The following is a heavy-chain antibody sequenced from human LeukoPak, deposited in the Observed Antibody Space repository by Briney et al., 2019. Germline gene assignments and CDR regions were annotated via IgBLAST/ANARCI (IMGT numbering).Heavy chain of an antibody. D-gene: IGHD4-17*01. CDR1: GGTFSSYA. CDR2: IIPIFGTA. V-gene: IGHV1-69*05. CDR3: ASSMTTVTSNWFDP. J-gene: IGHJ5*02. Sequence: ASVKVSCKASGGTFSSYAISWVRQAPGQGLEWMGGIIPIFGTANHAQKFQGRVTITTDESTSTAYMELSSLRSEDTAVYYCASSMTTVTSNWFDPWGQGTLVTVSS.